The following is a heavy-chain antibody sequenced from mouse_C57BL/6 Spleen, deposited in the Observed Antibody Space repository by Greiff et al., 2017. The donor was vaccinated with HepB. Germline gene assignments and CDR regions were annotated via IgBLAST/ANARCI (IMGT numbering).Heavy chain of an antibody. V-gene: IGHV5-4*01. CDR2: ISDGGSYT. CDR3: ARDEMGEYYGSSYDAMDY. D-gene: IGHD1-1*01. Sequence: EVMLVESGGGLVKPGGSLKLSCAASGFTFSSYAMSWVRQTPEKRLEWVATISDGGSYTYYPDNVKGRFTISRDNAKNNLYLQMSHLKSEDTAMYYCARDEMGEYYGSSYDAMDYWGQGTSVTVSS. J-gene: IGHJ4*01. CDR1: GFTFSSYA.